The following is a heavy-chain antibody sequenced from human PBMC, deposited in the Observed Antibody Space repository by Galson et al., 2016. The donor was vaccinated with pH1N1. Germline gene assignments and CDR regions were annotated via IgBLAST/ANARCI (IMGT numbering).Heavy chain of an antibody. CDR2: VTGRSRST. CDR3: ARTTPPPESTNGWNDAFDK. CDR1: GFTFSGYA. Sequence: SLRLSCAASGFTFSGYAMSWVRQAPGKGLEWVSVVTGRSRSTNYADYVRGRFTISRDNSRNTLSLQMNSLRVEDTAVYFCARTTPPPESTNGWNDAFDKWGQGTLVTVSS. J-gene: IGHJ3*02. V-gene: IGHV3-23*01. D-gene: IGHD1-7*01.